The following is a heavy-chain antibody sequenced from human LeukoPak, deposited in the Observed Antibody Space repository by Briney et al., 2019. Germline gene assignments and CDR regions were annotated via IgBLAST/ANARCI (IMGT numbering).Heavy chain of an antibody. CDR3: ARDYYDSSGGHSAFDI. CDR1: GGSISSSNW. V-gene: IGHV4-4*02. J-gene: IGHJ3*02. CDR2: IYHSGST. Sequence: PSETLFLTCAVSGGSISSSNWWSWVRQPPGKGLEWIGEIYHSGSTNYNPSLKSRVTISVDKSKNQFSLKLSSVTAADTAVYYCARDYYDSSGGHSAFDIWGQGTMVTVSS. D-gene: IGHD3-22*01.